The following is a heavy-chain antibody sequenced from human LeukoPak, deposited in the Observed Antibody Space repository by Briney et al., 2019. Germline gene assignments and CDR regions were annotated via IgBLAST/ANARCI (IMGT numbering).Heavy chain of an antibody. CDR3: AKDEDARPMYFQD. J-gene: IGHJ1*01. D-gene: IGHD3-10*02. CDR1: GFTFISYA. Sequence: GGSLRLSCAAPGFTFISYAMSWVRQAPGKGLEWVSAISGSGGSIYYADSVKGRFTVSRDNSKNTLYLQMNTLRAEDTAVYYCAKDEDARPMYFQDWGQGTLVTVSS. V-gene: IGHV3-23*01. CDR2: ISGSGGSI.